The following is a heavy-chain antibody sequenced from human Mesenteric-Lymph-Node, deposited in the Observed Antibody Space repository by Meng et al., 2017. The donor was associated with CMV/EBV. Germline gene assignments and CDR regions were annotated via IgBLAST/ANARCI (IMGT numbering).Heavy chain of an antibody. D-gene: IGHD3-10*01. CDR2: ISSSFTYI. V-gene: IGHV3-21*01. CDR3: ARDRKGRGLPMVRGVDL. Sequence: ESLKISCAGSGFSFSDYSMNWVRQAPEKGLEWVSSISSSFTYISYADSVRGRFTISRDTAKNSLFLQMDSLRDEDTAVYYCARDRKGRGLPMVRGVDLWGQGTLVTVSS. J-gene: IGHJ5*02. CDR1: GFSFSDYS.